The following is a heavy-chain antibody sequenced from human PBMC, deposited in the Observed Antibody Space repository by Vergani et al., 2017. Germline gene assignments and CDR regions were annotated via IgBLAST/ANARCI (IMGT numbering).Heavy chain of an antibody. CDR3: AKVCGSTSCPYGGGAFDV. D-gene: IGHD2-2*01. CDR1: GFTFNSYA. Sequence: QLLESGGGLIQPGGSLRLSCAASGFTFNSYAMTWVQQAPGKGLEWVSGINNNGGSTYYADSVKGRFTISRDNSKNTLYLQMTDLRAEDTATYYCAKVCGSTSCPYGGGAFDVWGHGTMVTVSS. V-gene: IGHV3-23*01. J-gene: IGHJ3*01. CDR2: INNNGGST.